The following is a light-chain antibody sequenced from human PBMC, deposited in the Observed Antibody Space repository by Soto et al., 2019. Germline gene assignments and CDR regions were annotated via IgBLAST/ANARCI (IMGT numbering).Light chain of an antibody. CDR2: GAS. CDR1: QGLGVW. J-gene: IGKJ3*01. CDR3: QQSYSTPFT. V-gene: IGKV1-12*01. Sequence: DIQMTQSPSSVSASVGDRVTITCRASQGLGVWLGWYQQKPGKAPQLLIFGASGLQSGVPSRFSGSGSGTDFTLTISSLQPADFATYFCQQSYSTPFTFGPGTKVDIK.